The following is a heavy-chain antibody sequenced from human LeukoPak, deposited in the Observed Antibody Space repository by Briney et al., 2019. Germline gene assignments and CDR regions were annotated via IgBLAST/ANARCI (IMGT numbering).Heavy chain of an antibody. J-gene: IGHJ3*02. D-gene: IGHD6-19*01. CDR2: IYSAGYT. CDR1: GFTVSSNY. V-gene: IGHV3-66*01. Sequence: GGSLRLSCAVSGFTVSSNYMSWVRQAPGKGLEWVSIIYSAGYTYYADSVKGRFTVSRDKSKNTLYLQMNSLRAEDRAVYYCARDGIAEAGSGAFDMWGQGTMVTVSS. CDR3: ARDGIAEAGSGAFDM.